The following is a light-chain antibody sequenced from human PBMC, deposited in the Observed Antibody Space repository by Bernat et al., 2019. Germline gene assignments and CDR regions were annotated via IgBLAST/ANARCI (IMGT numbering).Light chain of an antibody. Sequence: ETVLTQSPDTLSLSPGERATLSCRASQTVSSSYLTWYQQKPGQSPRLLIYGASTRATGIPDRFSGSGSGTDFTLTISRLEPEDFAVYYCQHFDNSPPAWTCGQGTKVEIK. CDR2: GAS. CDR1: QTVSSSY. CDR3: QHFDNSPPAWT. J-gene: IGKJ1*01. V-gene: IGKV3-20*01.